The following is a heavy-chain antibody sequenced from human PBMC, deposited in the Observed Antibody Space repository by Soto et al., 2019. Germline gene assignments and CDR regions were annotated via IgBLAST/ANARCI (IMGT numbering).Heavy chain of an antibody. CDR1: GGSISSGDYY. CDR2: IYYSGST. Sequence: SETLSLTCTVSGGSISSGDYYWSWIRQHPGKGLEWIGYIYYSGSTYYNPSLKSRVTISVDTSKNQFSLKLSSVTAADTAVYYCARGVAGSYLGLPDFDYWGQGTLVTVSS. D-gene: IGHD3-10*01. J-gene: IGHJ4*02. V-gene: IGHV4-31*03. CDR3: ARGVAGSYLGLPDFDY.